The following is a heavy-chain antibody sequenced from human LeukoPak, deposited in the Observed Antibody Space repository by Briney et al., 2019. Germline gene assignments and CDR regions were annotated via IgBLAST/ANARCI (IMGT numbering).Heavy chain of an antibody. Sequence: SETLSLTCTVSGGSISSYYWSWIRQPPGKGLEWIGYIYYSGSTNYNPSLKSRVTISVDTSKNQFSLNLSSVTAADTAIYYCARAVPYNFWSGYDDYWGQGTLVTVSS. CDR2: IYYSGST. CDR1: GGSISSYY. V-gene: IGHV4-59*08. D-gene: IGHD3-3*01. CDR3: ARAVPYNFWSGYDDY. J-gene: IGHJ4*02.